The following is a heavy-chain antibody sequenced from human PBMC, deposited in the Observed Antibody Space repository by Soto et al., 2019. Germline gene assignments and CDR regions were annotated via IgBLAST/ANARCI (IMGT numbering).Heavy chain of an antibody. CDR1: GFTFNDYA. D-gene: IGHD3-9*01. CDR2: ISWDGENE. J-gene: IGHJ4*02. CDR3: AKNFDSDCCSCYINY. Sequence: GGSLRISFAASGFTFNDYAMHWVRQAPGKGLGWVSLISWDGENEFYAASVKGRFTISRDNSNDILYLQMNSLRGEDSALYYCAKNFDSDCCSCYINYSGQASLVTDSP. V-gene: IGHV3-43D*04.